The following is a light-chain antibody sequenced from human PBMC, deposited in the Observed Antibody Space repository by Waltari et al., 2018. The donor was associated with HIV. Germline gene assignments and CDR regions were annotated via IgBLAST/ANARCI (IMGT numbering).Light chain of an antibody. CDR2: AYS. CDR3: QSFDSSLNAYV. Sequence: QSVLTQAPSVSGAPGQRVTISCTGSSSNIGANFDVHWYQLLPGSSPKLLIFAYSTRPSGVPDRFSGSKSGTSASLAITGLHPEDEAEYYCQSFDSSLNAYVFGTGTTVIVL. CDR1: SSNIGANFD. J-gene: IGLJ1*01. V-gene: IGLV1-40*01.